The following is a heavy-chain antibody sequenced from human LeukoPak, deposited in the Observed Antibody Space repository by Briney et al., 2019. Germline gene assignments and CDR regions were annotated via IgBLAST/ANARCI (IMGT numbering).Heavy chain of an antibody. J-gene: IGHJ4*02. D-gene: IGHD1-7*01. V-gene: IGHV5-51*01. CDR2: IYPGDSNT. CDR1: GYSFISYW. Sequence: KYGESLKISCKGSGYSFISYWIGWVRQMPGKGLEWMGIIYPGDSNTRYSPSFQGQVTISADKSIRTAYLQWSSLKASDTAIYYCARRYNWNCANDYFDYWGQGTLVTVSS. CDR3: ARRYNWNCANDYFDY.